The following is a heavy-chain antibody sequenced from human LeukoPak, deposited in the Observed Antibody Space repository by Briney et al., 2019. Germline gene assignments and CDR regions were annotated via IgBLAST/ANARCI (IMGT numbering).Heavy chain of an antibody. J-gene: IGHJ4*02. V-gene: IGHV4-59*01. D-gene: IGHD5-18*01. CDR1: GGSISSYF. CDR3: ARAGVQLWQFDY. CDR2: IYYSGST. Sequence: SETLSLTCTVSGGSISSYFWSWIRQPPGKGLEWIGYIYYSGSTNYNPSLKSRVTISVDTSKNQFSLKLSSVTAADTAVYYCARAGVQLWQFDYWGQGTLVTVSS.